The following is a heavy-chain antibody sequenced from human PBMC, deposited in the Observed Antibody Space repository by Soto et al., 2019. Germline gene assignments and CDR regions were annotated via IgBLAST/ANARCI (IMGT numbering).Heavy chain of an antibody. CDR3: TRGSTVVTMAYFDS. CDR2: IDPSGGST. CDR1: GYTVTRHY. J-gene: IGHJ4*02. Sequence: QVQLVQSGAEVKKPGASVKVSCKASGYTVTRHYMHWVRQAPGQGLEWMGIIDPSGGSTTYAQKFQDRVTMTRDMSTRTVYMELSSLRSDDEAIYSCTRGSTVVTMAYFDSWGQGTLVTVSS. V-gene: IGHV1-46*03. D-gene: IGHD2-21*02.